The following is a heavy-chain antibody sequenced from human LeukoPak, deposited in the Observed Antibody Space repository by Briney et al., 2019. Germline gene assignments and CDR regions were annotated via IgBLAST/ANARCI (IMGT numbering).Heavy chain of an antibody. CDR3: ARDGPVRGVILTMRYFDL. D-gene: IGHD3-10*01. CDR1: GFTFSSYS. Sequence: GGSLRLSCAASGFTFSSYSMNWVRQAPGKGLEWVSYISSSSSTIYYADSVKGRFTISRDNAKNSLYLQMNSLRAEDTAVYYCARDGPVRGVILTMRYFDLWGRGTLVTVSS. V-gene: IGHV3-48*04. J-gene: IGHJ2*01. CDR2: ISSSSSTI.